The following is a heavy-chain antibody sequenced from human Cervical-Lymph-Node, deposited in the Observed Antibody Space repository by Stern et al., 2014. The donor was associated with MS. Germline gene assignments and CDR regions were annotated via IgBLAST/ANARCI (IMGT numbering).Heavy chain of an antibody. D-gene: IGHD4-17*01. CDR3: ARHYGYYFDF. CDR2: IYPDDSDT. Sequence: EVQLVESGVEVKKPGESLKISCKGSENIFSNFWIGWLRQMPGKGLEYAGVIYPDDSDTKYRPSFEGQGTISADKSITTAYQPLSSLKASDTAIYYCARHYGYYFDFWGQGTLVTVSS. CDR1: ENIFSNFW. V-gene: IGHV5-51*01. J-gene: IGHJ4*02.